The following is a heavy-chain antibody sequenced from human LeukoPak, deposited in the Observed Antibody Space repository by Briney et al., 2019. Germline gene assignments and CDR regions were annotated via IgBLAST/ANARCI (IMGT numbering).Heavy chain of an antibody. CDR3: ARDPRNKGFDP. Sequence: PGGSLRLSCAASGFTVSGYWMHWARQSPGKGLVWVSCINGDGSDTRYADSVKGRFTISRDHAKNTLYLQMNSLRVEDTAVYYCARDPRNKGFDPWGQGTLVTVSS. CDR1: GFTVSGYW. CDR2: INGDGSDT. V-gene: IGHV3-74*01. D-gene: IGHD1/OR15-1a*01. J-gene: IGHJ5*02.